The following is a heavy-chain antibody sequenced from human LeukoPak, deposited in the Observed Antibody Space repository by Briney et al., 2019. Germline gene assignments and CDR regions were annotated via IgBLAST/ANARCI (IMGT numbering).Heavy chain of an antibody. Sequence: ASVEVSCKASGYTFTSYGISWVRQAPGQGLEWMGWVSAYADDTNYVQKFRGRVTMTTDTSTSTAYMELRSLRSDDTAVYYCARDCIGCHGFDYWGQGTLVTVSS. CDR1: GYTFTSYG. J-gene: IGHJ4*02. D-gene: IGHD2-15*01. V-gene: IGHV1-18*01. CDR2: VSAYADDT. CDR3: ARDCIGCHGFDY.